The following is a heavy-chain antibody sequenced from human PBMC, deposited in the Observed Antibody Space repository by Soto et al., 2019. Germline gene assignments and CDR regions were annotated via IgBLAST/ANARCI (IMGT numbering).Heavy chain of an antibody. V-gene: IGHV3-30-3*01. CDR2: ISYDGSNK. Sequence: QVQLVESGGGVVQPGRSLRLSCAASGFTFSSYAMHWVRQAPGKGLEWVAVISYDGSNKYYADSVKGRFTISRDNSKNTLYLQMNSLSAEDTAVYYCARDEHKGFAYWGQGTLVTVSA. CDR3: ARDEHKGFAY. J-gene: IGHJ4*02. CDR1: GFTFSSYA.